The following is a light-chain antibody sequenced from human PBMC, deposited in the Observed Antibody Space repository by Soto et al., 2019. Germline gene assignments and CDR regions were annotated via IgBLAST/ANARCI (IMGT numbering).Light chain of an antibody. Sequence: DIQMTQSPSSLSASVGDRVTITCRASQSISSYLNWYQQKPGKAPKLLIYDASNLDSGVPSRFSGSGSGTEFALAISSLQPEDFATYYCQQLITYPQTFGQGTKVDIK. CDR3: QQLITYPQT. CDR2: DAS. V-gene: IGKV1-9*01. J-gene: IGKJ1*01. CDR1: QSISSY.